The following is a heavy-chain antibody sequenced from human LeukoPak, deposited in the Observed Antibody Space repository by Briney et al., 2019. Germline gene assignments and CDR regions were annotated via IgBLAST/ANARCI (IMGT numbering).Heavy chain of an antibody. Sequence: PSETLSLTCTVSGGSISSSSYYWGWIRQPPGKGLEWIGYIYYSGSTYYNPSLKSRVTISVDTSKNQFSLKLSSVTAADTAVYYCARGSVYGDYEYWGQGTLVTVSS. CDR1: GGSISSSSYY. V-gene: IGHV4-31*03. CDR2: IYYSGST. J-gene: IGHJ4*02. CDR3: ARGSVYGDYEY. D-gene: IGHD4-17*01.